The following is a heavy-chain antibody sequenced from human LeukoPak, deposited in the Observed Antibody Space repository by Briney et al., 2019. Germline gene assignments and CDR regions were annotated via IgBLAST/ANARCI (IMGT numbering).Heavy chain of an antibody. CDR2: INPNSGGT. D-gene: IGHD6-19*01. Sequence: ASVKVSCKASGYTFTGYYMHWVRQAPGQGLEWMGWINPNSGGTNYAQTFQGWVTMTRDTSISTAYMELSRLRSDDTAVYYCARAGAVAAPPNAFDIWGQGTMVTVSS. J-gene: IGHJ3*02. V-gene: IGHV1-2*04. CDR3: ARAGAVAAPPNAFDI. CDR1: GYTFTGYY.